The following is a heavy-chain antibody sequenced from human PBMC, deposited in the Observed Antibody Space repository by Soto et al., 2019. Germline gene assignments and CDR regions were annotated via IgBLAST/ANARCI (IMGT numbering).Heavy chain of an antibody. J-gene: IGHJ4*02. V-gene: IGHV3-73*01. CDR2: IRSNGRT. Sequence: PGESLKISCAASGFTFSASAMHWVRQASGKGLEWVGRIRSNGRTAYAASMQGRFTISRDDSKKTAYLQLNSLKTDDTAVYYCARLDCSGGSCYPYYFEHWGQGALVTVSS. CDR1: GFTFSASA. D-gene: IGHD2-15*01. CDR3: ARLDCSGGSCYPYYFEH.